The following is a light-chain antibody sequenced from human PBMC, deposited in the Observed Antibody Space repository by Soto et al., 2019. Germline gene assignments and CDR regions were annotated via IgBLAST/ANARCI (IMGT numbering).Light chain of an antibody. CDR2: GAS. CDR3: QQYDNWPRT. Sequence: EIVMTQSPATLSVSPGERATLSCRASQSVSISLAWYQQKPGHAPRLLIYGASSRVTGFPARFSGSGSGTEFTLTISSLQSEDFAVYYCQQYDNWPRTFGQGTKVEIK. CDR1: QSVSIS. V-gene: IGKV3-15*01. J-gene: IGKJ1*01.